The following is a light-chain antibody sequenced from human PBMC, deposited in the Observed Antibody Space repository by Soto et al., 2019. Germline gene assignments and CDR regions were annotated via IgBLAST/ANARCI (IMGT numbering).Light chain of an antibody. J-gene: IGKJ4*01. CDR2: RIS. CDR1: QSVSSY. Sequence: EIVLTQSPGTLSLSPGERATLSCRASQSVSSYLAWYQQKPGQAPRLLMYRISARATGIPARFSGSGSGTEFTLTISSLQSEDAAVYYCQQHNNWPLTFGGGTKVDIK. V-gene: IGKV3D-15*01. CDR3: QQHNNWPLT.